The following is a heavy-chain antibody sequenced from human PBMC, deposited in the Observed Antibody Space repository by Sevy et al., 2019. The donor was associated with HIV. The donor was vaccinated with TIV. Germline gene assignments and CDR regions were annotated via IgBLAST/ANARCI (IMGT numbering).Heavy chain of an antibody. J-gene: IGHJ4*03. CDR3: AKDQCSAASCSGYVFEN. CDR2: IRYDGHTR. Sequence: GGSLRLSCAASGFNTIHDAMHWVRQAPGKGLQWVTFIRYDGHTRYYADFVRGRFTISRDTSKNTLYLQMNSLSTEDTAIYYCAKDQCSAASCSGYVFENWGQGTLVTVSS. CDR1: GFNTIHDA. V-gene: IGHV3-30*02. D-gene: IGHD2-15*01.